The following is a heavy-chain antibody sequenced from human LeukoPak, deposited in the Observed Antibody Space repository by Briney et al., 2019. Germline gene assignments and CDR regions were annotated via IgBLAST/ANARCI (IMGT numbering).Heavy chain of an antibody. D-gene: IGHD1-14*01. CDR2: MNEDGTTT. CDR3: ARGGVNPVDH. V-gene: IGHV3-74*01. J-gene: IGHJ4*02. CDR1: GFTFSSFW. Sequence: GGFLRLSCAASGFTFSSFWMHWVRQAPGKGLVWVSDMNEDGTTTRYADSVKGRFTISRHNAKNTLYLQINNLRAEDTAVYFCARGGVNPVDHWGQGTLVTVSS.